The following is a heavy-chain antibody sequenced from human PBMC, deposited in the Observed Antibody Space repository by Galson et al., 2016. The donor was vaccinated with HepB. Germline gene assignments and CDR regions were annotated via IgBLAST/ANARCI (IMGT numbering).Heavy chain of an antibody. V-gene: IGHV3-33*01. CDR3: ARARYSSSWFGDFDY. Sequence: SLRLSCAASGFSISLYGIHWVRQAPGKGLEWVALIWYDGETKYSADSVKGRFTISRDNSDNTLYLHMNSLRAEDTAVYYCARARYSSSWFGDFDYWGQGTLVIVSS. CDR1: GFSISLYG. D-gene: IGHD6-19*01. J-gene: IGHJ4*02. CDR2: IWYDGETK.